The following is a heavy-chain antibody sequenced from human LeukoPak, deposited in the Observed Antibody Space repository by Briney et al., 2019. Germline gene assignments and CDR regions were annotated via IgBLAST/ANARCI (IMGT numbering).Heavy chain of an antibody. CDR2: ISSSSSYI. CDR3: ARAIGQRWLQLTGDY. V-gene: IGHV3-21*01. J-gene: IGHJ4*02. D-gene: IGHD5-24*01. Sequence: GGSLRLSCAASGFTFSSYSMNWVRQAPGEGLEWVSSISSSSSYIYYADSVKGRFTISRDNAKNSLYLQMNSLRAEDTAVYYCARAIGQRWLQLTGDYWGQGTLVTVSS. CDR1: GFTFSSYS.